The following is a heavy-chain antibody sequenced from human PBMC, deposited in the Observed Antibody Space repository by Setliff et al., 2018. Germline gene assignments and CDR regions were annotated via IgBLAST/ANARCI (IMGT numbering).Heavy chain of an antibody. V-gene: IGHV3-11*01. D-gene: IGHD3-10*01. CDR2: ISSSGSTM. CDR3: AKNGFGVVALGVNNWFDP. Sequence: PGGSLRLSCAASGFTVSSNYMSWIRQAPGKGLEWVSYISSSGSTMYYADSVKGRFTISRDNAKNSLYLQMNSLRAEDTAVYYCAKNGFGVVALGVNNWFDPWGQGILVTVSS. CDR1: GFTVSSNY. J-gene: IGHJ5*02.